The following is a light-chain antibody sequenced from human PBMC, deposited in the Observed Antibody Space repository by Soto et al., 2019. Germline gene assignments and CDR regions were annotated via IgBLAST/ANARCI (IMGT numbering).Light chain of an antibody. CDR3: AVWEDSLNGQV. CDR1: SSNIGTSS. J-gene: IGLJ1*01. V-gene: IGLV1-44*01. Sequence: QSALTQPPSASGTPGQTVTISCSGSSSNIGTSSVHWYKHLPGTAPKPLIYTNDQRPSGVPDRFSGSKSGTSASLAISGLKSEDEVDYYGAVWEDSLNGQVFGAGTKVTVL. CDR2: TND.